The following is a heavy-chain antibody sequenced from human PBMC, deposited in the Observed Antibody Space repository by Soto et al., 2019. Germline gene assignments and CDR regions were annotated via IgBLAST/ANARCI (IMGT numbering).Heavy chain of an antibody. CDR3: ARHPADYDFWSGPPDYFDY. Sequence: QVQLQESGPGLVKPSETLSLTCTVSGGSISSYYWSWIRQPPGKGLEWIGYIYYSGSTNYNPSLKSRVTISVDTSKNQFSLKLSSVTAADTAVYYCARHPADYDFWSGPPDYFDYWGQGTLVTVSS. J-gene: IGHJ4*02. CDR2: IYYSGST. D-gene: IGHD3-3*01. CDR1: GGSISSYY. V-gene: IGHV4-59*08.